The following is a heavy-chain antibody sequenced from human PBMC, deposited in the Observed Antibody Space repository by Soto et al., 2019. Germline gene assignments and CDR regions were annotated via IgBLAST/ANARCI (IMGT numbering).Heavy chain of an antibody. Sequence: EVQLVESGGGLVQPGGSLKLSCAASGFTFSGSAMHWVRQASGKGLEWVGRIRSKANSYATAYAASVKGRFTISREDSKNTAYVQMNSLKTEDAAVYFCTRLFFSGNYEYNVDVWGQGTTVTVSS. D-gene: IGHD3-10*01. CDR1: GFTFSGSA. CDR3: TRLFFSGNYEYNVDV. J-gene: IGHJ6*02. V-gene: IGHV3-73*02. CDR2: IRSKANSYAT.